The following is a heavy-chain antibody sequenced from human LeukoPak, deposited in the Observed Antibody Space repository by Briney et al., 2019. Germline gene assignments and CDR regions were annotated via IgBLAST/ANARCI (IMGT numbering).Heavy chain of an antibody. CDR2: IYNSGST. V-gene: IGHV4-59*12. J-gene: IGHJ4*02. D-gene: IGHD1-7*01. CDR1: GGSISSYY. Sequence: SETLSLTCTVSGGSISSYYWSWIRQPPGKGLEWIGYIYNSGSTNYNPSLKSRVTISVDTSKNQFSLRLGSVTAADTAVYYCARNFPQIDYWGQGTLVTVSS. CDR3: ARNFPQIDY.